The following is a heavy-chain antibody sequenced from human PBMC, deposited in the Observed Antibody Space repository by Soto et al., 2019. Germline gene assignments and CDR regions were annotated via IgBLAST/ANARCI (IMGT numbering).Heavy chain of an antibody. CDR2: ISSSSSTI. CDR1: GFTFSSYS. CDR3: ARDRAHYYYDSSGYYPFDY. Sequence: GGSLRLSCAASGFTFSSYSMNWVRQAPGKGLEWVSYISSSSSTIYYADSVKGRFTISRDNAKNSLYLQMNSLRDEDTAVYYCARDRAHYYYDSSGYYPFDYWGQGTLVTVSS. V-gene: IGHV3-48*02. D-gene: IGHD3-22*01. J-gene: IGHJ4*02.